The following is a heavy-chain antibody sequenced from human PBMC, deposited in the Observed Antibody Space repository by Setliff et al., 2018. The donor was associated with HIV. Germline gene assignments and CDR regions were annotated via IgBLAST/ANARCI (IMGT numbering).Heavy chain of an antibody. D-gene: IGHD4-17*01. V-gene: IGHV4-61*02. CDR3: ARDIWAYGLMGS. CDR2: LHLSGDT. Sequence: SETLSLTCTVSGDSINSGTYYWSWIRQPAGKGLEWIGRLHLSGDTNYNPSLKSRVTMSIDTSKNQVSLKVNSVTAADTAVYYCARDIWAYGLMGSWGQGTQVTVSS. J-gene: IGHJ5*02. CDR1: GDSINSGTYY.